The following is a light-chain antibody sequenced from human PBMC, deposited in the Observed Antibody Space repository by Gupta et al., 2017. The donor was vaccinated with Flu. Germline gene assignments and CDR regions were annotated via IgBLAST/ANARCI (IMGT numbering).Light chain of an antibody. V-gene: IGLV3-1*01. Sequence: CSGDELGDKYTFWYQQKAGQSPVVVIYQDSKRPSGIPKRFSGSSSGNTATLTISGTQAMDEADYYCQAWDSTTVVFGGGTKVTVL. J-gene: IGLJ2*01. CDR1: ELGDKY. CDR2: QDS. CDR3: QAWDSTTVV.